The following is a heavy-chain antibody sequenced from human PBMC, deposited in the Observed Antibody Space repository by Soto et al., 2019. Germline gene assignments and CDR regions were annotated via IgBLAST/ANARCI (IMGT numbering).Heavy chain of an antibody. V-gene: IGHV5-51*01. Sequence: PGESLKNSCKGSEYSFTNYWIGWVRQMSGKGLDWMGIIYPGDSETRYSPSFQGQVTISADKSITTAYLQWSSLKASDTAMYYCARHMEAAAGEFYYYYGMDVWGQGTTVTVSS. J-gene: IGHJ6*02. CDR3: ARHMEAAAGEFYYYYGMDV. D-gene: IGHD6-13*01. CDR1: EYSFTNYW. CDR2: IYPGDSET.